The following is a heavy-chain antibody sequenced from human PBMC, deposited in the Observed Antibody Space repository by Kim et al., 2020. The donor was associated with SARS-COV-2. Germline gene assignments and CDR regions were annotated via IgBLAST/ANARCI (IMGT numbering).Heavy chain of an antibody. J-gene: IGHJ6*02. CDR1: GGSISSYY. D-gene: IGHD3-3*01. CDR3: ARDKRRGNGVGYYYYGMDV. Sequence: SETLSLTCTVSGGSISSYYWSWIRQPPGKGLEWIGYIYYSGSTNYNPSLKSRVTISVDTSKNQFSLKLSSVTAADTAVYYCARDKRRGNGVGYYYYGMDVWGQGTTVTVSS. V-gene: IGHV4-59*13. CDR2: IYYSGST.